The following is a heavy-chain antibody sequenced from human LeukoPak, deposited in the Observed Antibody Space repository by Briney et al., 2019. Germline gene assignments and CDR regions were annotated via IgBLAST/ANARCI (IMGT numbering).Heavy chain of an antibody. CDR2: IKQDGSKK. Sequence: GGSLRLSCAASGSTFSSYWMSWVRQAPGKGLEWVANIKQDGSKKYYVDSGKGRFTIYRDNAKNSLYLQMNRLRAEDTGVYYCARVEDYYVWGSYRYSLDYWGQGTLVTVAS. D-gene: IGHD3-16*02. J-gene: IGHJ4*02. CDR1: GSTFSSYW. V-gene: IGHV3-7*01. CDR3: ARVEDYYVWGSYRYSLDY.